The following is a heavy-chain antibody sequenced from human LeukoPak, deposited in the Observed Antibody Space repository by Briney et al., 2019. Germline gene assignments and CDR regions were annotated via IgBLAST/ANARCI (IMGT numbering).Heavy chain of an antibody. Sequence: PGGSLSLSCAASGFSLSSYSLNWVRQAPGKGLEWVSFISSSSTTIYYADSVKGRFTISRDNAQKSLYLQRNSLRAEDTAVYYCARDRGGSYSAIDYWGQGTLVTVSS. CDR2: ISSSSTTI. D-gene: IGHD2-15*01. V-gene: IGHV3-48*04. CDR3: ARDRGGSYSAIDY. CDR1: GFSLSSYS. J-gene: IGHJ4*02.